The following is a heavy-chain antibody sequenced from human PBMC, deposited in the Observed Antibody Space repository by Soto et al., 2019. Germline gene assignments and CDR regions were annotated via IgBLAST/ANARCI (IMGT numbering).Heavy chain of an antibody. CDR2: INHSGST. Sequence: ETLSLTCAVYGGSFSGYYWSWIRQPPGKGLEWIGEINHSGSTNYNPSLKSRVTISVDTSKNQFSLKLSSVTAADTAVYYCASTVTPIGKETDAFDIWGQGTMVTVPS. J-gene: IGHJ3*02. D-gene: IGHD4-17*01. V-gene: IGHV4-34*01. CDR3: ASTVTPIGKETDAFDI. CDR1: GGSFSGYY.